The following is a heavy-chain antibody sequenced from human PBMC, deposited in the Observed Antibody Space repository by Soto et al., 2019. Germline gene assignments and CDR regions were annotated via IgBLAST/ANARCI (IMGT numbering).Heavy chain of an antibody. CDR1: GYTFTNND. D-gene: IGHD5-18*01. CDR3: ARMASFGSLNWFDA. Sequence: ASVKVSCKASGYTFTNNDVSWVRQATGQGLEWMGWMNPGSGDTGYAQKFQGRVTMTRDISIATAYMELNSLTSEDTAIYYCARMASFGSLNWFDAWGQGTLVTLSS. J-gene: IGHJ5*02. CDR2: MNPGSGDT. V-gene: IGHV1-8*02.